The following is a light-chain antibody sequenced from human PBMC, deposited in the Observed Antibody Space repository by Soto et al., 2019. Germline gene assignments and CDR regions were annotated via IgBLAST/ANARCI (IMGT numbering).Light chain of an antibody. CDR2: GAS. V-gene: IGKV3-20*01. J-gene: IGKJ1*01. Sequence: EIVLTQSPGTLSLSPGERATLSCRASQSVSNNYLAWYQQKPGQAPRLLIYGASNRATGIPDGFSGSESGTDFPLTISRLEPEDFSVYYCQQYGTSGTFGQGTKVEIK. CDR3: QQYGTSGT. CDR1: QSVSNNY.